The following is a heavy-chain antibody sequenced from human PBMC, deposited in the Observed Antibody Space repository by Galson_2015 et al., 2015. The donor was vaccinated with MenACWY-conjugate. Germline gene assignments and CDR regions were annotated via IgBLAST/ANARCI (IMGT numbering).Heavy chain of an antibody. V-gene: IGHV4-39*01. J-gene: IGHJ4*02. CDR3: ARYLRFTDYFDY. CDR2: LHYNGNT. Sequence: WIGSLHYNGNTYCTPSLMSRVTISVDASKIQFSLKLSSVTAADTAVYYCARYLRFTDYFDYWGQGTLVTVSS. D-gene: IGHD3-3*01.